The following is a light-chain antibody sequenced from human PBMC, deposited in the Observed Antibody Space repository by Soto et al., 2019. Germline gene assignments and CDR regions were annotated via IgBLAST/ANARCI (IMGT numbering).Light chain of an antibody. CDR3: QHYNNWPPWT. Sequence: EIVLAQSPGTLSLSPGERATFSCRASQSVSSNLAWYQQKPGQAPRLLIYGASIRATGIPDRFSGSGSGTEFTLTISTLQSEDFAIYYCQHYNNWPPWTFGQGTKVDIK. V-gene: IGKV3-15*01. J-gene: IGKJ1*01. CDR2: GAS. CDR1: QSVSSN.